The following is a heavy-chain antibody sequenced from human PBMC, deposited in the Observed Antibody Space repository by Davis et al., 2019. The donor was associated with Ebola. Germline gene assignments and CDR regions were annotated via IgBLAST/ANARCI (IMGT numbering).Heavy chain of an antibody. CDR3: AHRTYSSSSFDY. J-gene: IGHJ4*02. D-gene: IGHD6-13*01. Sequence: SGPTLVKPTETLTLTCTVSGFSLSNARVSVSWIRQPPGKALEWLAHIFSNDEKSYSTSLKSRLTISKDTSKSQVVLTMTNMDPVDTATYYCAHRTYSSSSFDYWGQGTLVTVSS. V-gene: IGHV2-26*01. CDR1: GFSLSNARVS. CDR2: IFSNDEK.